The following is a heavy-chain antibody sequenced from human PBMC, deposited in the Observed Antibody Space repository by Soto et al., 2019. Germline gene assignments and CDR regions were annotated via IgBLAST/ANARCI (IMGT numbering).Heavy chain of an antibody. Sequence: QVQLVESGGGVVQPGRSLRLSCAASGFTFSSYAMHWVRQAPGKGLEWVAVISYDGSNKYYADSVKGRFTISRDNSKNTLDLQMNSLRAEDTAVYYCARVLGRGQYFDLWGRGTLVNVSS. CDR2: ISYDGSNK. V-gene: IGHV3-30-3*01. CDR1: GFTFSSYA. D-gene: IGHD1-26*01. CDR3: ARVLGRGQYFDL. J-gene: IGHJ2*01.